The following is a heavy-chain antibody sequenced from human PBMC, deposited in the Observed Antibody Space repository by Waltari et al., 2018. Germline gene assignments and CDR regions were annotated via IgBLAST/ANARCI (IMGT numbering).Heavy chain of an antibody. CDR2: INQDGSEE. CDR3: ARTGARWLQFAAFDI. Sequence: EVLLVESGGGLVQTGGSLRLSCAASRFTFSNYWMNWVRQAPGKGMEGGDKINQDGSEEYYVDSVKGRFTISRDNAKNSLYLEMKTLRAEDTAIYYCARTGARWLQFAAFDIWGQGTMVTVSS. J-gene: IGHJ3*02. CDR1: RFTFSNYW. V-gene: IGHV3-7*01. D-gene: IGHD5-12*01.